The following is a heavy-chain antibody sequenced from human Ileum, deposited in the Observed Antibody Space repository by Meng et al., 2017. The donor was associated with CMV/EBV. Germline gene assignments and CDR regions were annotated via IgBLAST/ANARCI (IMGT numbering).Heavy chain of an antibody. CDR3: VRSRGWALFDY. CDR1: GLPFSDYY. D-gene: IGHD6-19*01. Sequence: QVHLVQAGAEMKKPGASGTVSCPSSGLPFSDYYTHWVRQAPGQGLEWMGWVNSKNTATNSARKSQGSVSMTRDTSISTAHMELSRLMSDDTAVYYCVRSRGWALFDYWGQGTLVTVSS. J-gene: IGHJ4*02. V-gene: IGHV1-2*02. CDR2: VNSKNTAT.